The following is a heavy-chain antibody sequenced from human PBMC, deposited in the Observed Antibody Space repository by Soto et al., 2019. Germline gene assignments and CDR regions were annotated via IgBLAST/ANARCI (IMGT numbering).Heavy chain of an antibody. V-gene: IGHV3-30*18. J-gene: IGHJ6*03. CDR1: GFTFNNYG. CDR3: AKDSTRDYYYYMDV. CDR2: ISYDGNKK. Sequence: QVQLVESGGGVVQRGRSLRLSCAASGFTFNNYGIHWVRQAPGKGLEWVSFISYDGNKKYYADSVKGRFTISRDNSKNTLFLQMNSLRLEDTAVYFCAKDSTRDYYYYMDVWGKGTTVTVSS. D-gene: IGHD2-2*01.